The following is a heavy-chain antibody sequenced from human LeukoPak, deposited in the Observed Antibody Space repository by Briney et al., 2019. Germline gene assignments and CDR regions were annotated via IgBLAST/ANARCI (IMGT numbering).Heavy chain of an antibody. Sequence: SETLSLTCAVYGGSFSGYYWSWIRQPPGKGLEWIGEINHSGSTNYNPSLKGRVTISVDTSKNQFSLKLSSVTAADTAVYYCARASISSIAARRDYYYGMDVWGQGTTVTVSS. J-gene: IGHJ6*02. V-gene: IGHV4-34*01. D-gene: IGHD6-6*01. CDR3: ARASISSIAARRDYYYGMDV. CDR1: GGSFSGYY. CDR2: INHSGST.